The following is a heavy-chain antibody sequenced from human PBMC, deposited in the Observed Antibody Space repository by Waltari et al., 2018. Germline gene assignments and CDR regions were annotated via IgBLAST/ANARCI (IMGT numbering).Heavy chain of an antibody. CDR1: GGSFCGYY. CDR2: LNHSGST. V-gene: IGHV4-34*01. CDR3: ARQGDYWSGYPGYYCDGMDV. D-gene: IGHD3-3*01. J-gene: IGHJ6*02. Sequence: QAQLQQWGAGLLKPSETLSLTCAVYGGSFCGYYWSWIRQPPGKGREWLGELNHSGSTNYNPSLKDRVTISIDPSKSQFSQKMSSETAAGTAVYYCARQGDYWSGYPGYYCDGMDVWGQGTTGTVSS.